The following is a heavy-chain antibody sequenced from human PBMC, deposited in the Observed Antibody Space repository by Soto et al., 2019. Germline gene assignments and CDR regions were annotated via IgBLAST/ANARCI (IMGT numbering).Heavy chain of an antibody. CDR1: GFTFSSYS. CDR2: ISSSSSTI. Sequence: HPGGSLRLSCAASGFTFSSYSMNWVRQAPGKGLEWVSYISSSSSTIYYADSVKGRFTISRDNSKNTLYLQMNSLRAEDTAVYYCAKDYPHGDHDAFDIWGQGTMVTVSS. J-gene: IGHJ3*02. V-gene: IGHV3-48*01. D-gene: IGHD4-17*01. CDR3: AKDYPHGDHDAFDI.